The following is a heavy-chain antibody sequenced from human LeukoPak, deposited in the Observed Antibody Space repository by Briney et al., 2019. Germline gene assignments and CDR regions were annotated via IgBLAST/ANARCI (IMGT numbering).Heavy chain of an antibody. CDR1: GFTFSTYA. Sequence: GGSLRLSCAASGFTFSTYAMHWVRQAPGKGLEWVALISYDGSNKYYADSVKGRFTISRDNSKNTLYLQMNSLRAEDTAVYYCAGDREYSYGYDYWGQGTLVTVSS. V-gene: IGHV3-30*04. CDR3: AGDREYSYGYDY. J-gene: IGHJ4*02. D-gene: IGHD5-18*01. CDR2: ISYDGSNK.